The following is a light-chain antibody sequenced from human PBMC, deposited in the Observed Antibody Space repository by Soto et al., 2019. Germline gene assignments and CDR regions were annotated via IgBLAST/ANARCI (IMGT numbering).Light chain of an antibody. V-gene: IGKV1-5*03. CDR3: QQYNTYWT. CDR1: QSISSY. CDR2: QAS. Sequence: PSSLSASVGDRVTITCRASQSISSYLNWYQQKPGKAPKLLIYQASNLASGVPSRFSGSGSGTEFTLTIRGLQPEDFATYFCQQYNTYWTLGQGTKVDI. J-gene: IGKJ1*01.